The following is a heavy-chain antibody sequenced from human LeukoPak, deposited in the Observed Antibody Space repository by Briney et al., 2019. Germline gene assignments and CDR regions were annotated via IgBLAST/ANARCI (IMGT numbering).Heavy chain of an antibody. Sequence: GGSLRLSCAASGFTFSSYEMNWVRQAPGKGLEWVSYISSSGSTIYYADSVKGRFTISRDNAKNSLYLQMNSLRAEDTAVYYCARVGLAVAGSFDYWGQGTLVTASS. D-gene: IGHD6-19*01. V-gene: IGHV3-48*03. CDR2: ISSSGSTI. J-gene: IGHJ4*02. CDR3: ARVGLAVAGSFDY. CDR1: GFTFSSYE.